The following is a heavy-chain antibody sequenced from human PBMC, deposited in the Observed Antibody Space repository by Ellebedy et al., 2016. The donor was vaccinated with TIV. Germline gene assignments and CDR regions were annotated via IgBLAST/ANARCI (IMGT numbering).Heavy chain of an antibody. Sequence: PGGSLRLSCAASGFTFDDYAMHWVRQAPGKGLEWVSGISWNSGSIGYADSVKGRFTISRDNAKNSLYLQMNSLRAEDTAVYYCARDLYYYDSSGYYYVEGVGANWFDPWGQGTLVTVSS. V-gene: IGHV3-9*01. J-gene: IGHJ5*02. CDR2: ISWNSGSI. CDR3: ARDLYYYDSSGYYYVEGVGANWFDP. CDR1: GFTFDDYA. D-gene: IGHD3-22*01.